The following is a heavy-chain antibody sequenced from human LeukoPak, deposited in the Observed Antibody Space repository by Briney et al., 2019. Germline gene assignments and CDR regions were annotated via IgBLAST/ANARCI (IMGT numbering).Heavy chain of an antibody. CDR1: GFTFSSYA. V-gene: IGHV3-30*04. CDR3: ASGLRDSSSWYASPFDY. J-gene: IGHJ4*02. D-gene: IGHD6-13*01. CDR2: ISYDGSNK. Sequence: GGSLRLSCAASGFTFSSYAMHWVRQAPGKGLEWVAVISYDGSNKYYADSVKGRFTISRDNAKNSLYLQMNSLRAEDTAVYYCASGLRDSSSWYASPFDYWGQGTLVTVSS.